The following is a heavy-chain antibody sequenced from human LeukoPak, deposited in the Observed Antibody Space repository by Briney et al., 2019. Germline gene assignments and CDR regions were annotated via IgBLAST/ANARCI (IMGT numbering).Heavy chain of an antibody. CDR3: VKDNPLDY. CDR2: IRHDGNKK. V-gene: IGHV3-30*02. CDR1: GFTFSSYG. Sequence: GGSLRLSCAASGFTFSSYGMLWVRQAPGKGLDWVAFIRHDGNKKLYADSVKGRFTISRDNSKNTLYLYVNSLRPDDSAVYYCVKDNPLDYWGQGTLVIVSS. J-gene: IGHJ4*02.